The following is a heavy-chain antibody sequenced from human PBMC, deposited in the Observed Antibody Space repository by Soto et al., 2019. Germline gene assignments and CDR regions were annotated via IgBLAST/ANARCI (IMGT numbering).Heavy chain of an antibody. Sequence: SLRLCSAASGFTFSSYSMNWVRQAPGKGLEWVSSISSSSSYIYYADSVKGRFTISRDNAKNSLYLQMNSLRAEDTAVYYCARDLIVGATTKFGPRPYYYYGMDVWGQGTTVTVSS. V-gene: IGHV3-21*01. CDR3: ARDLIVGATTKFGPRPYYYYGMDV. CDR2: ISSSSSYI. CDR1: GFTFSSYS. D-gene: IGHD1-26*01. J-gene: IGHJ6*02.